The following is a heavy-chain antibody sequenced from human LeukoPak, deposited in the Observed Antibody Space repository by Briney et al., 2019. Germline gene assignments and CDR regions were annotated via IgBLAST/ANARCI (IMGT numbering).Heavy chain of an antibody. CDR2: INPSGGST. D-gene: IGHD6-13*01. V-gene: IGHV1-46*01. CDR3: ARVTPLSWYGYNWFDP. CDR1: GYTFTSYY. Sequence: ASVKVSCKASGYTFTSYYMHWVRQAPGQGLEWMGIINPSGGSTSYAQKFQGRVTMTRDTSTSTVYMELSSLRSEDTAVYYCARVTPLSWYGYNWFDPWXQXTLVTVSS. J-gene: IGHJ5*02.